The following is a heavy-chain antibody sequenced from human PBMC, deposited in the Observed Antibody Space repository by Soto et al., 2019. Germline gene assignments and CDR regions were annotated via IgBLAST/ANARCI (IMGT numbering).Heavy chain of an antibody. V-gene: IGHV4-31*03. CDR3: AHSSSSRNWFDP. CDR1: GGSISSGGYY. Sequence: SETLSLTCTVSGGSISSGGYYWSWIRQHPGKGLEWIGYIYYSRSTYYNPSLKSRVTISVDTSKNQFSLKLSSVTAADTAVYYCAHSSSSRNWFDPWGQGTLVTVS. CDR2: IYYSRST. J-gene: IGHJ5*02. D-gene: IGHD6-6*01.